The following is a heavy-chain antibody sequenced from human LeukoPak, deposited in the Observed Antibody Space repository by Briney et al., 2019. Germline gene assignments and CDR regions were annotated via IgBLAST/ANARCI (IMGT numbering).Heavy chain of an antibody. V-gene: IGHV3-23*01. CDR3: AKVRDTREWYKDAFDV. CDR1: GFTFSSYA. Sequence: GGSLRLACAAAGFTFSSYAMSWVRQAPGKGLEWVSAITGTGGHTYYVASVKGRFTVSRDNSRNTLDLQMSSLRGEDSAIYYCAKVRDTREWYKDAFDVWGQGTRVTVSS. D-gene: IGHD3-3*01. CDR2: ITGTGGHT. J-gene: IGHJ3*01.